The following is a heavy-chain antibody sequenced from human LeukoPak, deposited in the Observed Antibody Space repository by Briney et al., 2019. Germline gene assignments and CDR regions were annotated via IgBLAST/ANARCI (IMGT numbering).Heavy chain of an antibody. V-gene: IGHV3-30*02. Sequence: PGGSLRLSCAASGFTFSTYGMHWVRQAPGKGLEWVTFIRSDANKKYYADSVKGRFAISRDTSKNTLYLQMNSLNAEDTAVYYCARGQGAYYYGSVLDYWGQGTLVTVSS. CDR1: GFTFSTYG. J-gene: IGHJ4*02. D-gene: IGHD3-10*01. CDR3: ARGQGAYYYGSVLDY. CDR2: IRSDANKK.